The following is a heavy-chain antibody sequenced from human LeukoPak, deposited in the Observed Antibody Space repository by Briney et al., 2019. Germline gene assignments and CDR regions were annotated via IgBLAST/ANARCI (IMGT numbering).Heavy chain of an antibody. V-gene: IGHV6-1*01. CDR2: TYYRSKWYN. Sequence: SQTLSLNCAISGDSVSSNSAAWNWIRQSPSRGLEWLGRTYYRSKWYNDYAPSVESRITINPDTSKNHFSLQLNSVTPEDTAVYYCARSPEPIVKYYYGMDIWGKGTTVTVSS. J-gene: IGHJ6*04. D-gene: IGHD1-14*01. CDR1: GDSVSSNSAA. CDR3: ARSPEPIVKYYYGMDI.